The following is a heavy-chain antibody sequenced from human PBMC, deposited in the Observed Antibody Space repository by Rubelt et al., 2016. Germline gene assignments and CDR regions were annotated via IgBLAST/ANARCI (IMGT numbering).Heavy chain of an antibody. V-gene: IGHV1-18*01. D-gene: IGHD5-12*01. CDR3: ATPAGVATINYYGMDV. Sequence: KASGYTFTSYGISWVRQAPGQGLEWMGWISAYNGNTNYAQKLQGRVTMTTDTSTSTAYMELRSLRLDDTAVYYCATPAGVATINYYGMDVWGQGTTVTVSS. CDR2: ISAYNGNT. J-gene: IGHJ6*02. CDR1: GYTFTSYG.